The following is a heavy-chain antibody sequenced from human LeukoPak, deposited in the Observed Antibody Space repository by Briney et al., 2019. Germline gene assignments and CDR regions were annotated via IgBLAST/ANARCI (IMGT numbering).Heavy chain of an antibody. CDR3: AHRPEYSNSWSCYFDY. CDR1: VFSLSTSGVG. Sequence: SGPTLVKPTQTLTLTCTFSVFSLSTSGVGVGWIRQPPGKALEWLALIYWADDKRYTPSLKSRLTITKDTSKNQVVLTMTNMDPVDTATYYCAHRPEYSNSWSCYFDYWGQGTLVTVSS. D-gene: IGHD6-13*01. J-gene: IGHJ4*02. V-gene: IGHV2-5*02. CDR2: IYWADDK.